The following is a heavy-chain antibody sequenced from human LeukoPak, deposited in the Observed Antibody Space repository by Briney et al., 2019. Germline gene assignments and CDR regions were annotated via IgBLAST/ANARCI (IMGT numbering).Heavy chain of an antibody. CDR2: INPSGGST. J-gene: IGHJ6*03. V-gene: IGHV1-46*01. Sequence: ASVTVSCKASGYTFTSYYMHWVRQAPGQGLEWMGIINPSGGSTSYAQKFQGRVTITRDMSTSTVYMELSSLRSEDTAVYYCARGTYGSYYYYYMDVWGKGTTVTVSS. CDR1: GYTFTSYY. D-gene: IGHD1-26*01. CDR3: ARGTYGSYYYYYMDV.